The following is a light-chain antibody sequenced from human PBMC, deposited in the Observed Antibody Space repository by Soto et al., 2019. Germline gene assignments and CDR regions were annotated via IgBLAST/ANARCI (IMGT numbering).Light chain of an antibody. CDR2: GAS. Sequence: EIVMTQSPDTLSVSPGERATLSCRASQSVSSNLAWYQQKPGQAPRLLIYGASTRAAGIPARISGSGSGTEFTLTISSLQSEDFAVYYCQQYNKWPPWTFGQGTKVDIK. V-gene: IGKV3-15*01. CDR1: QSVSSN. CDR3: QQYNKWPPWT. J-gene: IGKJ1*01.